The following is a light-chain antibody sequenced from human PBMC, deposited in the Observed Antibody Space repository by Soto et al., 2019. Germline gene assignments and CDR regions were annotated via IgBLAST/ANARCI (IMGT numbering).Light chain of an antibody. J-gene: IGKJ4*01. CDR3: QQSYGTPLT. V-gene: IGKV1-39*01. CDR2: AAS. CDR1: QSISNY. Sequence: DLEMTQSPSSLSASVGDRVTITCRASQSISNYLNWYQHKPGKVPKLLIYAASSLQSGVLTRFSGSGSGTHFTLTINSLQPEDFATYYCQQSYGTPLTFGGGTKIEIK.